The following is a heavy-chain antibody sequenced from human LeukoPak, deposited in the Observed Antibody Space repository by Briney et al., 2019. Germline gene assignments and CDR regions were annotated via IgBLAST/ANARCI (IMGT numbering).Heavy chain of an antibody. V-gene: IGHV1-69-2*01. CDR2: VDPEDGET. CDR1: GYTFTDYY. CDR3: ATGYYYYYHMDV. Sequence: ASVKISCKVSGYTFTDYYMHWVQQAPGKGLEWMGLVDPEDGETIYAEKFQGRVTITADTSTDTAYMELSSLRSEDTAVYYCATGYYYYYHMDVWGKGTTVTVSS. J-gene: IGHJ6*03.